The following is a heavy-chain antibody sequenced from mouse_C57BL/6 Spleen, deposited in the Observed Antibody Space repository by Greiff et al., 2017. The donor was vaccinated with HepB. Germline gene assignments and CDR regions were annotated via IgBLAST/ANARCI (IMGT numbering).Heavy chain of an antibody. V-gene: IGHV1-22*01. CDR3: ARYYGSSLNWYFDV. CDR2: INPNNGGT. J-gene: IGHJ1*03. D-gene: IGHD1-1*01. Sequence: VQLQQSGPELVKPGASVKMSCKASGYTFTDYNMHWVKQSHGKSLAWIGYINPNNGGTSYNQKFKGKATLTINKSSSTAYMELRSLTSEDSAVYYCARYYGSSLNWYFDVWGTGTTVTVSS. CDR1: GYTFTDYN.